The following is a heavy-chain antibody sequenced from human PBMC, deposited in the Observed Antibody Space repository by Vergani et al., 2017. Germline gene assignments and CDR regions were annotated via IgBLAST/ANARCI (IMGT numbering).Heavy chain of an antibody. J-gene: IGHJ4*02. V-gene: IGHV3-21*01. D-gene: IGHD3-22*01. Sequence: EVQLVESGGGLVKPGGSLRLSCVASGFTFSSYSMNWVRQAPGKGLEWVSSISSSSSYIYYADSVKGRFTISRDNAKNSLYLQMNSRRAEDTAVYYCARGGYDHTGYWGQGTLVTVSS. CDR1: GFTFSSYS. CDR2: ISSSSSYI. CDR3: ARGGYDHTGY.